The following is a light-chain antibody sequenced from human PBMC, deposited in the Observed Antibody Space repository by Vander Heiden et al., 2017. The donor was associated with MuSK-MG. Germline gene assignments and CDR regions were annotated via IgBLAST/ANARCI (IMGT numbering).Light chain of an antibody. CDR2: GAS. J-gene: IGKJ3*01. V-gene: IGKV1-27*01. CDR1: QDIKNY. CDR3: QEYNSAPSAT. Sequence: DVPMTQPPSSLSASVGGRVTITSRASQDIKNYLAWYQQKPGKVPKLLIYGASTLQSGVPSRFSGSGSGTDFTLTISGLQPEDVATYYCQEYNSAPSATFGPGTKVDIK.